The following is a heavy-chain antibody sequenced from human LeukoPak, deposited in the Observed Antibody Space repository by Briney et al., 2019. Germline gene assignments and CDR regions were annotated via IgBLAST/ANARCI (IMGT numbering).Heavy chain of an antibody. CDR1: VWTCIGYW. CDR3: AGGSGWLIDY. Sequence: GGSLRLSCTASVWTCIGYWMNWVGQAAGKGLGWVAIIKQDGSEKFYVDSVKGRFTISRDNVKSSLYLQINGLRAEDTAVYYCAGGSGWLIDYWGQGSLVTVSS. J-gene: IGHJ4*02. D-gene: IGHD2-15*01. CDR2: IKQDGSEK. V-gene: IGHV3-7*04.